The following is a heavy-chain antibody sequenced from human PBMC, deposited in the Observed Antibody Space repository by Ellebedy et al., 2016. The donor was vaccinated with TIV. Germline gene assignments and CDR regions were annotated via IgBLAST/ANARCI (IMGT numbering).Heavy chain of an antibody. CDR2: IFPIFGTA. CDR3: ARVYGSGHFDS. V-gene: IGHV1-69*13. Sequence: AASVKVSCKASGGTFSSHTFTWVRQAPGQGLECMGWIFPIFGTADYAQNFQGRVTITADESTSTVYMELTSLRSKDTAVYYCARVYGSGHFDSWGQGTLVTVSS. CDR1: GGTFSSHT. D-gene: IGHD3-10*01. J-gene: IGHJ4*02.